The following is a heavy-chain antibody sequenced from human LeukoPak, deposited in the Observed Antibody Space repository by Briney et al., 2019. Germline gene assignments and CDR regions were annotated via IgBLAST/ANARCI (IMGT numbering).Heavy chain of an antibody. J-gene: IGHJ4*02. CDR3: ARTRGYSYGSSFIDY. CDR2: IYYSGGT. D-gene: IGHD5-18*01. CDR1: GGSISSGSYY. Sequence: PSQTLSLTCTVSGGSISSGSYYWSWIRQPPGKGLEWIGYIYYSGGTNYNPSLKSRVTISVDTSKNQFSLKLSSVTAADTAVYYCARTRGYSYGSSFIDYWGQGTLVTVSS. V-gene: IGHV4-61*01.